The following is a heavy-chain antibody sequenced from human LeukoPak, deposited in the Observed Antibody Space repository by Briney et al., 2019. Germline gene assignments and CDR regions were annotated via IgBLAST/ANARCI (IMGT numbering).Heavy chain of an antibody. D-gene: IGHD2-8*01. Sequence: SETLSLTCAVSGYSISSGYYWGWIRQPPGKGLEWIGSIYHSGSTYYNPSLKSRVTISVDTSKNQFSLKLSSVTAADTAVYYCARLGSNGVYYYYYMDVWGKGTTVTVSS. J-gene: IGHJ6*03. CDR2: IYHSGST. V-gene: IGHV4-38-2*01. CDR3: ARLGSNGVYYYYYMDV. CDR1: GYSISSGYY.